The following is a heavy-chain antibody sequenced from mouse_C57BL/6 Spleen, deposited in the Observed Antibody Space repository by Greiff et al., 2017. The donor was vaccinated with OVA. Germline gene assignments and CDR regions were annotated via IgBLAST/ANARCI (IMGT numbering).Heavy chain of an antibody. J-gene: IGHJ1*03. Sequence: QVQLKQSDAELVKPGASVKISCKVSGYTFTDHTIHWMKQRPEQGLEWIGYIYPRDGSTKYNEKFKGKATLTADKSSSTAYMQLNSLPSEDSAVYFCAREEGYDYDARYVDVWGTGTTVTVSS. D-gene: IGHD2-4*01. CDR3: AREEGYDYDARYVDV. CDR1: GYTFTDHT. CDR2: IYPRDGST. V-gene: IGHV1-78*01.